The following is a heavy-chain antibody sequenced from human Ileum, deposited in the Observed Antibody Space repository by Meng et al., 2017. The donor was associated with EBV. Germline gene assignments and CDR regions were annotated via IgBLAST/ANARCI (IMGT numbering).Heavy chain of an antibody. D-gene: IGHD2-15*01. J-gene: IGHJ4*02. CDR2: FVNYVDT. Sequence: QVHLLQSGPEVQMPGXSVSVSCKASGYTFGSYGICWVRQAPGQGLEWMGWFVNYVDTYPAPKFQGRVTMTTDTHTNTAFMELRSLTSDDTAVYYCASGTPGRSYCDYWGQGTLVTVSS. V-gene: IGHV1-18*01. CDR3: ASGTPGRSYCDY. CDR1: GYTFGSYG.